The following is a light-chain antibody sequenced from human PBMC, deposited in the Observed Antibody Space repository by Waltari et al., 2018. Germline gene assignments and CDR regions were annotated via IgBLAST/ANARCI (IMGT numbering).Light chain of an antibody. CDR2: DAS. J-gene: IGKJ4*01. CDR1: QDISNY. CDR3: QQYDNLPLT. Sequence: DIQMTQSPSSLSASVGDRVTITCQASQDISNYLNWYQQKPGKAPKLLIYDASNLETGVPSRFSGRGSGTDFTFTISSLQPEDIETYYCQQYDNLPLTFGGGTKVEIK. V-gene: IGKV1-33*01.